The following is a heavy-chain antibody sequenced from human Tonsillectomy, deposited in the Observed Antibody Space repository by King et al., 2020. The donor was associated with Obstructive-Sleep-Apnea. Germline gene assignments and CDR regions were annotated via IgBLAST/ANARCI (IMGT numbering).Heavy chain of an antibody. D-gene: IGHD6-6*01. V-gene: IGHV3-33*01. CDR1: GFTFSSYG. Sequence: VQLVESGGGVVQPGRSLRLSCAASGFTFSSYGMHWVRQAPGKGLEWVAVIWYDGSNKYYADSVKGRFTISRDNSKNTLYLQMNSLRAEDTAVYYCAIDWVKDSSSLDYWGQGTLVTVSS. CDR2: IWYDGSNK. J-gene: IGHJ4*02. CDR3: AIDWVKDSSSLDY.